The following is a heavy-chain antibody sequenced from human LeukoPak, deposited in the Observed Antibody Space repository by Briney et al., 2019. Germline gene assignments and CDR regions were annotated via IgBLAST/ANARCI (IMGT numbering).Heavy chain of an antibody. Sequence: PGGSLRLSCAASGFTFSSYGMHWVRQAPGKGLEWVAFIQYDGSIKYYGDSVKGRFTISRDNSKNTVYMQVNSLRAEDTAVYYCAKDRVGATLYYFDYWGQGTLVTVSS. J-gene: IGHJ4*02. CDR1: GFTFSSYG. D-gene: IGHD1-26*01. CDR2: IQYDGSIK. V-gene: IGHV3-30*02. CDR3: AKDRVGATLYYFDY.